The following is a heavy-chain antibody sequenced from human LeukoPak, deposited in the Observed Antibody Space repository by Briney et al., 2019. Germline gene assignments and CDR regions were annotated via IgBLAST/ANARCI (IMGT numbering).Heavy chain of an antibody. CDR1: GFTFSSYS. J-gene: IGHJ4*02. D-gene: IGHD1-26*01. CDR2: ISSSSYI. CDR3: ARSRIVGATRHFDY. Sequence: GGSLRLSWAASGFTFSSYSMNWVRQAPGKGLEWVSSISSSSYIYYADSVKGRFSISRDNAKNSLYLQRNRLRAADTAVYYCARSRIVGATRHFDYWGQGTLVTVSS. V-gene: IGHV3-21*01.